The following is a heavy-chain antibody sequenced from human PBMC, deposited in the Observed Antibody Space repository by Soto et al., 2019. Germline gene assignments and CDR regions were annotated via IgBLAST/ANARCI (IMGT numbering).Heavy chain of an antibody. CDR1: GFTFSSYA. V-gene: IGHV3-30-3*01. D-gene: IGHD6-6*01. CDR3: ARPHKDFIAARDFDY. Sequence: VQLVESGGGVVQPGRSLRLSCAASGFTFSSYAMHWVRQAPGKGLEWVAVISYDGSNKYYADSVKGRFTISRDNSKNTLYLQMNSLRAEDTAVYYCARPHKDFIAARDFDYWGQGTLVTVSS. CDR2: ISYDGSNK. J-gene: IGHJ4*02.